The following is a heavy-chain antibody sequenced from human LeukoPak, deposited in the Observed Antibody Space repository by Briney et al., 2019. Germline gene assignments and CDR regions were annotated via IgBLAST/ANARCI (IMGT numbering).Heavy chain of an antibody. D-gene: IGHD3-10*01. J-gene: IGHJ5*02. CDR3: ARGYRSGRYNWFDP. CDR2: INHSGST. CDR1: GGSISSSSYY. V-gene: IGHV4-39*07. Sequence: SETLSLTCTVSGGSISSSSYYWSWIRQPPGKGLEWIGEINHSGSTNYNPSLKSRVTISVDTSKNQFSLKLSSVTAADTAVYYCARGYRSGRYNWFDPWGQGTLVTVSS.